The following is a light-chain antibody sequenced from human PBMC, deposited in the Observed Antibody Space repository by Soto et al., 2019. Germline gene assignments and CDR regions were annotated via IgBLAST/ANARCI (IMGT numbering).Light chain of an antibody. CDR1: QSVSRRY. Sequence: EIVLTQSPGTLSLSPGERATLSCWPSQSVSRRYLAWYQQKPGQAPRLLIYGASSRATGIPDRFSSSGSGTDFTLTFSRLEPEEFAVDYCEYYGTSITVGAGTKGEIK. J-gene: IGKJ4*01. CDR2: GAS. V-gene: IGKV3-20*01. CDR3: EYYGTSIT.